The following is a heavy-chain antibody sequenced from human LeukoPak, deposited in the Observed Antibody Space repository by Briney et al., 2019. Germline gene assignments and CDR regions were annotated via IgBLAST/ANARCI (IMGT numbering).Heavy chain of an antibody. CDR3: ATGKFSGYYDY. V-gene: IGHV4-39*01. CDR2: MYYGGTT. CDR1: GGSLGSSTNY. D-gene: IGHD3-22*01. Sequence: SETLSLTCSVSGGSLGSSTNYGGWVRQTPGKGMVWIGSMYYGGTTYYNPSLKSRVTLSIDTSKNQISLRLNSVAAADSAVYFCATGKFSGYYDYWGQGTLVTVAS. J-gene: IGHJ4*02.